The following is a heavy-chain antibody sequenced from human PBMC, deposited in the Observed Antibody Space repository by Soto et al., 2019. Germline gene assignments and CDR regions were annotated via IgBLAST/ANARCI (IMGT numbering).Heavy chain of an antibody. CDR3: ARGLSGAYPRCELRFFGY. CDR2: IYYSGST. Sequence: SETLSLTCTVSGGSISSYYWSWIRQPPGKGLEWIGYIYYSGSTNYNPSLKSRVTISVDTSKNQFSLKLSSVTAAATAVSYCARGLSGAYPRCELRFFGYWGQGSLVTVSS. CDR1: GGSISSYY. V-gene: IGHV4-59*01. D-gene: IGHD1-26*01. J-gene: IGHJ4*02.